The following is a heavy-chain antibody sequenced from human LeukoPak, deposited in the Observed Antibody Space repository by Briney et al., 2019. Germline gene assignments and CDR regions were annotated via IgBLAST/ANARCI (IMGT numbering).Heavy chain of an antibody. Sequence: PSETLSLTCAVYGGSFSGYYWSWIRQPPGKGLEWIGEINHSGSTNYNPSLKSRVTISVDTSKNQFSLKLSSVTAADTAVYYCARESVLTSADVLLWFGESPDAFDIWGQGTMVTVSS. CDR2: INHSGST. D-gene: IGHD3-10*01. CDR1: GGSFSGYY. CDR3: ARESVLTSADVLLWFGESPDAFDI. J-gene: IGHJ3*02. V-gene: IGHV4-34*01.